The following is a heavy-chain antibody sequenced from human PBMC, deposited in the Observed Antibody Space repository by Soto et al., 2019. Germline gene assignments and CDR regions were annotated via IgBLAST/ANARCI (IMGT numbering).Heavy chain of an antibody. Sequence: PSETLSLTCAVYGGSFSGYYWSWIRQPPGKGLEWIGEINHSGSTNYNPSLESRVTISVDTSKNQFSLKPSSVTAADTAVYYCERGYCRSTSCYYYHGMDEWGQGTTVNVSS. CDR3: ERGYCRSTSCYYYHGMDE. D-gene: IGHD2-2*01. J-gene: IGHJ6*02. V-gene: IGHV4-34*01. CDR1: GGSFSGYY. CDR2: INHSGST.